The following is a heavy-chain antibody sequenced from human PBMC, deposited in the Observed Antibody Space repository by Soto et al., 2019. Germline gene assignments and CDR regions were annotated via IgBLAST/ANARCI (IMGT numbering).Heavy chain of an antibody. CDR3: ARGSGYYDFWSGPPRPFDY. Sequence: QVQLVQSGAEVKKPGSSVKVSCKASGGTFSSYAISWVRQAPGQGLEWMGGIIPIFGTANYAQKFQGRVTITADEATSTAYMELSSLRSEDTAVYYCARGSGYYDFWSGPPRPFDYWGQGTLVTVSS. CDR1: GGTFSSYA. V-gene: IGHV1-69*01. CDR2: IIPIFGTA. D-gene: IGHD3-3*01. J-gene: IGHJ4*02.